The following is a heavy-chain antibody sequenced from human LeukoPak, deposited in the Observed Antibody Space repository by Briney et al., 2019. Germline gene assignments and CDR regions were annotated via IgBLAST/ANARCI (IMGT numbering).Heavy chain of an antibody. D-gene: IGHD2-21*01. CDR3: ARAHIGNDLFIDY. Sequence: ASVKVSCKASGYTFTGYYMHWVRQAPGQGLEWMGWINPYSGATNYAQKFQGRVTMTRDTSISTAYMDLSSLKSDDTAVYYCARAHIGNDLFIDYWGQGTLVTASS. CDR2: INPYSGAT. J-gene: IGHJ4*02. CDR1: GYTFTGYY. V-gene: IGHV1-2*02.